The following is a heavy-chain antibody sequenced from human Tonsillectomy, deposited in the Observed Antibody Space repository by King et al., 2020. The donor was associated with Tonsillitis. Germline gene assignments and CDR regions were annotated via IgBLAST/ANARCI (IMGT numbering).Heavy chain of an antibody. V-gene: IGHV3-49*03. CDR3: TRDVYGSRVTGWYFDL. CDR2: IRSKAYCGTT. D-gene: IGHD4-17*01. Sequence: MTWFRQAPWKGLEWVGFIRSKAYCGTTEYAASVKGRFTISRDDSTSIAYLQMNSMKTEDTAVYYCTRDVYGSRVTGWYFDLWCRVNLVTVSS. J-gene: IGHJ2*01.